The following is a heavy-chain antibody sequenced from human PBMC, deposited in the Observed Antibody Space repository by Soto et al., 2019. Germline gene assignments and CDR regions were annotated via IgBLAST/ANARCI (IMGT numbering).Heavy chain of an antibody. J-gene: IGHJ6*02. CDR1: GYTFTGDY. CDR3: ARGGYSYGYYYYGMDV. D-gene: IGHD5-18*01. CDR2: INPNSGGT. Sequence: GSSVKVSFNASGYTFTGDYMHWVRQAPGQVLDCMGWINPNSGGTNYAQKFQGWVTMTRDTSISTAYMELSRLRSDETAVYYCARGGYSYGYYYYGMDVWCQGTTVPVYS. V-gene: IGHV1-2*04.